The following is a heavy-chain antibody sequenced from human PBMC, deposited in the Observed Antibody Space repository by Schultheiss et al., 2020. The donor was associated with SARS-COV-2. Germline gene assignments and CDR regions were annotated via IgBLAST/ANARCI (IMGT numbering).Heavy chain of an antibody. CDR2: INDSGST. V-gene: IGHV4-34*01. CDR3: ARGGGIAARPVWFDP. J-gene: IGHJ5*02. D-gene: IGHD6-6*01. Sequence: SETLSLTCAVYGGSFSGYYWSWIRQPPGKGLEWIGEINDSGSTNCNPSLKSRVTISVDTSKNQLSLRLSSVTAADTAVYYCARGGGIAARPVWFDPWGQGTLVTVSS. CDR1: GGSFSGYY.